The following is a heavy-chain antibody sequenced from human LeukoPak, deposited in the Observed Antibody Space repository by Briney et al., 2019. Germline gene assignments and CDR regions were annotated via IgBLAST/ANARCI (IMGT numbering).Heavy chain of an antibody. D-gene: IGHD6-13*01. Sequence: SETLSLTCTVSGGSITSGICCWGWIRQSPGKGLEWIGSISYGGTTYYNPPLKSRVTISADTSKNQFSLQLTSVTAADTAVYYCARHRPYSSSWYYDYWGQGTLVTVSS. V-gene: IGHV4-39*01. CDR3: ARHRPYSSSWYYDY. CDR1: GGSITSGICC. CDR2: ISYGGTT. J-gene: IGHJ4*02.